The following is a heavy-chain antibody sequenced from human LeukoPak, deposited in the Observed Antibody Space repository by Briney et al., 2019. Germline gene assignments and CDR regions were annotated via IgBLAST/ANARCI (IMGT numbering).Heavy chain of an antibody. V-gene: IGHV1-18*01. CDR1: GYTFTSYG. CDR2: ISAYNGNT. J-gene: IGHJ4*02. D-gene: IGHD3-22*01. CDR3: ARDLDSSGYYLGRHQN. Sequence: ASVKVSCKASGYTFTSYGISWVRQAPGQGLEWMGWISAYNGNTNYAQKLQGRVTMTTDTSTSTAYMELRSLRSDDTAVYYCARDLDSSGYYLGRHQNWGQGTLVTVSS.